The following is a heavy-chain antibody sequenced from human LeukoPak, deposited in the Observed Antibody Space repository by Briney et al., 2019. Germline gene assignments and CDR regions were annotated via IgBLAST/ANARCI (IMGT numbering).Heavy chain of an antibody. CDR2: IYYSGST. V-gene: IGHV4-30-4*02. CDR1: GGSISSGDYY. Sequence: PSETLSLTCTVSGGSISSGDYYWSWIRQPPGKGLEWIGYIYYSGSTYYNPSLKSRVTISVDTSKNQFSLKLSSVTAADTAVYYCASSDYGDYPDAFDIWGQGTMVTVSS. J-gene: IGHJ3*02. CDR3: ASSDYGDYPDAFDI. D-gene: IGHD4-17*01.